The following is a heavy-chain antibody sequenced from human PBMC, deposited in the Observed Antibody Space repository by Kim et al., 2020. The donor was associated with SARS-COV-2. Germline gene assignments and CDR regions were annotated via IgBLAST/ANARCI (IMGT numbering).Heavy chain of an antibody. J-gene: IGHJ6*02. Sequence: GGSLRLSCAASGFTFSSYGMHWVRQAPGKGLEWVAVIWYDGSNKYYADSVKGRFTISRDNSKNTLYLQMNSLRAEDTAVYYCARERSMVRGVMNYYYYGMDVWGQGTTVTVSS. CDR1: GFTFSSYG. CDR3: ARERSMVRGVMNYYYYGMDV. V-gene: IGHV3-33*01. D-gene: IGHD3-10*01. CDR2: IWYDGSNK.